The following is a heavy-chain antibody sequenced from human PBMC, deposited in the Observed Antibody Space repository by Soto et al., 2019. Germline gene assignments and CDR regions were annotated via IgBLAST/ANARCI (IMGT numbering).Heavy chain of an antibody. V-gene: IGHV1-3*05. CDR2: INAGNGNT. D-gene: IGHD6-19*01. CDR1: GYTFTGSA. J-gene: IGHJ4*02. Sequence: QVQLVQSGAEEKKPGASVKVSCKASGYTFTGSAMHWVRQAPGQRLEWMGWINAGNGNTKYSQKFQGRVTITRDTSASTAYMELSRLRSEDTAVYYCARAVAVPADFDFWGQGTLVTVSS. CDR3: ARAVAVPADFDF.